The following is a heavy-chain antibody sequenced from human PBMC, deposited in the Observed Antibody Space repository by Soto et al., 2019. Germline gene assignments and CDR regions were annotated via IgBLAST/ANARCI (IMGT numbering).Heavy chain of an antibody. CDR1: GFPFSSYE. J-gene: IGHJ6*02. D-gene: IGHD2-2*01. Sequence: PVGALSLSWTAAGFPFSSYEMNWIRPAPGKGLEWVSYISSSGSTIYYADSVKGRFTISRDNAKNSLYLQMNSLRAEDTAVYYCARTGYCSSTSCYYYGMDVWGQGTTVTVSS. CDR3: ARTGYCSSTSCYYYGMDV. CDR2: ISSSGSTI. V-gene: IGHV3-48*03.